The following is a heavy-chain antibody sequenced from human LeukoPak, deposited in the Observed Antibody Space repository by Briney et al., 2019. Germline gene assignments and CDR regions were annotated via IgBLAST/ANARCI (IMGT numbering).Heavy chain of an antibody. V-gene: IGHV1-69*01. CDR1: GGTFSSYA. D-gene: IGHD6-13*01. CDR2: IIPIFDTA. CDR3: ARDNIRGGKGIAAAGGYY. Sequence: GASVKVSCKASGGTFSSYAISWVRQAPGQGLEWMGGIIPIFDTAGYAQKFQGRVTVTADESTSTAYMDLSSLTSEDTAVYYSARDNIRGGKGIAAAGGYYWGQGTLVTVAS. J-gene: IGHJ4*02.